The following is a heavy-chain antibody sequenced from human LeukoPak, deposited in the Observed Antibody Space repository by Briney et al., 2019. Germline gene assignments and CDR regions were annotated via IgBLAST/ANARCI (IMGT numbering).Heavy chain of an antibody. CDR3: ARTYSNYDYYYYYGMDV. CDR2: IGWNSGGI. CDR1: GFTFDDYA. V-gene: IGHV3-9*01. J-gene: IGHJ6*02. D-gene: IGHD4-4*01. Sequence: GGSLRLSCAASGFTFDDYAMHWVRHAPGKGLEWVSGIGWNSGGIVYADSVKGRFTISRDSSKNTLYLQMNSLRAEDTAVYYCARTYSNYDYYYYYGMDVWGQGTTVTVSS.